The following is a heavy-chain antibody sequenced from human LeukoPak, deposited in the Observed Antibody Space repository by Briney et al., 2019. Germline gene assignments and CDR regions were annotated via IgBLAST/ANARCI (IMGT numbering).Heavy chain of an antibody. V-gene: IGHV1-69*05. Sequence: ASAKVSYKASGGTFSSYAISWVRQAPGQGLEWMGGIIPIFGTANYAQKFQGRVTITTDESTSTAYMELSSLRSEDTAVYYCARVLILTGTTSVLGAFDIWGQGTMVTVSS. CDR1: GGTFSSYA. CDR3: ARVLILTGTTSVLGAFDI. CDR2: IIPIFGTA. D-gene: IGHD1-20*01. J-gene: IGHJ3*02.